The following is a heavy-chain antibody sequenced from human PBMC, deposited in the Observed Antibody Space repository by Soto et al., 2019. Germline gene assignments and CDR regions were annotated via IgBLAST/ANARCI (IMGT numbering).Heavy chain of an antibody. CDR1: GFTVSSNY. Sequence: VQLVESGEGVVQPGRSLRLSCAASGFTVSSNYMSWVRQAPGKGLEWVSVIYSGGSTYYADSVKGRFTISRDNSKNTLYLQMNSLRAEDTAVYYCARGLYSGWHYFDYWGQGTLVTVSS. V-gene: IGHV3-66*01. D-gene: IGHD5-12*01. J-gene: IGHJ4*02. CDR2: IYSGGST. CDR3: ARGLYSGWHYFDY.